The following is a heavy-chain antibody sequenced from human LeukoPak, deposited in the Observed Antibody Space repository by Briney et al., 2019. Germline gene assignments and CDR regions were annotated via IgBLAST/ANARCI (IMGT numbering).Heavy chain of an antibody. V-gene: IGHV3-72*01. D-gene: IGHD4-17*01. CDR3: ARVGDYGDYF. Sequence: GGSLRLSCAASGFTVSTNYMDWVRQAPGKGLEWVGRTRNKANSYTTEYAASVKGRFTISRDDSKNSLYLQMNSLKTEDTAVYYCARVGDYGDYFWGQGTLVTVSS. CDR1: GFTVSTNY. J-gene: IGHJ4*02. CDR2: TRNKANSYTT.